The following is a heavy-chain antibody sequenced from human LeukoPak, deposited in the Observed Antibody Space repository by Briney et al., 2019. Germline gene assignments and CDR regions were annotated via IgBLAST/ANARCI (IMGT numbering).Heavy chain of an antibody. V-gene: IGHV3-48*03. D-gene: IGHD4-11*01. CDR3: ARVYSNYDPAAMDV. CDR2: ISSSGSPI. J-gene: IGHJ6*02. Sequence: GGSLRLSCAASGFTFNSYEMNWVRQAPGKGLEWVSYISSSGSPIYYADSVEGRFAISRDNAKNSLYLQMSSLRAEDTAMYYCARVYSNYDPAAMDVWGQGTTVTVSS. CDR1: GFTFNSYE.